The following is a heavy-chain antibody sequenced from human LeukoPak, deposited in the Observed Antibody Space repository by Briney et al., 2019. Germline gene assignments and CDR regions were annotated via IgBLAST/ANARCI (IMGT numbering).Heavy chain of an antibody. J-gene: IGHJ5*02. CDR2: VFSTGSP. V-gene: IGHV4-59*11. D-gene: IGHD3-10*01. CDR3: GRARYYSDAGSYFIDQ. CDR1: GGSISGHY. Sequence: PSETLSLTCTVSGGSISGHYWSWIRQSPEKGLESIAYVFSTGSPNYNPSLESRGTISVDTSKNQISLTLISVTAADTALYYCGRARYYSDAGSYFIDQWGQRTPVTVSS.